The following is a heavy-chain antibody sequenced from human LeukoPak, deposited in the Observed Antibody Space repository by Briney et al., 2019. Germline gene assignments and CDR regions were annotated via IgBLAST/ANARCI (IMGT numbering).Heavy chain of an antibody. V-gene: IGHV1-2*02. CDR2: INPNSGGT. J-gene: IGHJ4*02. Sequence: ASVKVSCKASAYSFTVYFMHWVRQAPRQGLEWMGWINPNSGGTNYAQKLQGRVTMTRDTSISTAYMEVISLTSDDTAVYYCGRGEQWLLPGDYWGQGTLVTVSS. D-gene: IGHD6-19*01. CDR1: AYSFTVYF. CDR3: GRGEQWLLPGDY.